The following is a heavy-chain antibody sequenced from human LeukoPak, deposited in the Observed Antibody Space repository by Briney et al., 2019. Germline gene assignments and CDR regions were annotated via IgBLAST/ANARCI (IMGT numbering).Heavy chain of an antibody. CDR1: GFTFDDYA. D-gene: IGHD2-15*01. CDR3: AKVVESALGYYFDY. Sequence: GGSLRLSCAASGFTFDDYAMHWVRQAPGKGLEWVSGISWNSGSIGYADSVKGRFTISRDNAKNSLYLQMNSLRAEDTALYYCAKVVESALGYYFDYWGQGTLVTVSS. V-gene: IGHV3-9*01. J-gene: IGHJ4*02. CDR2: ISWNSGSI.